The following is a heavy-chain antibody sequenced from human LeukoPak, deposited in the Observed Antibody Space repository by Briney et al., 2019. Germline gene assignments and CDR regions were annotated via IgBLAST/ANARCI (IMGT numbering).Heavy chain of an antibody. D-gene: IGHD6-13*01. CDR3: ARERGSSWDDAFDI. J-gene: IGHJ3*02. V-gene: IGHV4-4*07. Sequence: SETLSLTCTVSGGSISSYYWSWIRQPPGKGLEWIGRIYTSGSTNYNPSLKSRVTMSVDTSKNQFSLKLSSVTAADTAVYYCARERGSSWDDAFDIWGQGTMVTVSS. CDR2: IYTSGST. CDR1: GGSISSYY.